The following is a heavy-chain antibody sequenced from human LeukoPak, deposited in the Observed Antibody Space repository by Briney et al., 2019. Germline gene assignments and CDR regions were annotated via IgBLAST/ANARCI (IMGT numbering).Heavy chain of an antibody. J-gene: IGHJ4*02. Sequence: GRSLRLSCAASGFTFSSYAMRWVRQAPGKGLEWVAVISYDGSNKYYADSVKGRFTISRDNSKNTLYLQMNSLRAEDTAVYYCARPLNYYDSSGYYYPLAYWGQGTLVTVSS. D-gene: IGHD3-22*01. CDR2: ISYDGSNK. V-gene: IGHV3-30*04. CDR1: GFTFSSYA. CDR3: ARPLNYYDSSGYYYPLAY.